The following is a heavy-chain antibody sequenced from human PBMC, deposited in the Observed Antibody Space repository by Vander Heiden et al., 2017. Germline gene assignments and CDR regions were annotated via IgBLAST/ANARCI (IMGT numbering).Heavy chain of an antibody. V-gene: IGHV1-2*02. CDR1: GYTLTGYY. D-gene: IGHD6-13*01. J-gene: IGHJ3*02. CDR2: INPNSGGT. Sequence: QVQLVQSGAEVKKPGASVQVSCKASGYTLTGYYMHWVRQAPGQGLGWMGWINPNSGGTNYAQKFQGRVTMTRDTSISTAYMELSRLRSDDTAVYYCARVIAARRSDAFDIWGQGTMVTVSS. CDR3: ARVIAARRSDAFDI.